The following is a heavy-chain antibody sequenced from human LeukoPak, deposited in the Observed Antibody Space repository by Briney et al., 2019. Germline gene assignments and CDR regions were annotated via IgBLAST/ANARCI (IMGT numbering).Heavy chain of an antibody. J-gene: IGHJ4*02. CDR2: IYHSGST. D-gene: IGHD2-2*01. V-gene: IGHV4-38-2*02. CDR3: AREFRVVVPAAIDYFDY. CDR1: GYSISSGYY. Sequence: SETLSLTCAVSGYSISSGYYWGWIRQPPGKGLEWIGSIYHSGSTYYNPSLKSRVTMSVDTSKNQFSLKLSSVTAADTAVYYCAREFRVVVPAAIDYFDYWGQGTLVTVSS.